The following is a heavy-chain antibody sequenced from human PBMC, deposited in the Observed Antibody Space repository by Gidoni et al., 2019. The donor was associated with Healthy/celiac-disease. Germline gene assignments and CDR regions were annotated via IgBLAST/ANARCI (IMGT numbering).Heavy chain of an antibody. V-gene: IGHV4-34*01. CDR3: ARGTARYSSSWYPYFDY. Sequence: QVQLQQWGAGLLTPSATLSLTCAVYGGSFSGYYWSWIRQLPGKGLEWIGEINHSGSTNYNPSLKSRVTISVDTSKNQFSLKLSSVTAADTAVYYCARGTARYSSSWYPYFDYWGQGTLVTVSS. J-gene: IGHJ4*02. CDR1: GGSFSGYY. CDR2: INHSGST. D-gene: IGHD6-13*01.